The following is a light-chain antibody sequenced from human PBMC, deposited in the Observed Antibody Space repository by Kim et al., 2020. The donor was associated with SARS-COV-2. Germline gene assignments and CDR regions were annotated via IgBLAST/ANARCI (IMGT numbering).Light chain of an antibody. CDR3: QQYNNWPPLIT. CDR1: QSIRTN. J-gene: IGKJ5*01. Sequence: EIVMTQSPAALSVSPGERATLSCRASQSIRTNLAWYQQKPGQAPRLLIYDASTRATGVPARFSGTGSETEFTLTISSLQSEDFAIYYCQQYNNWPPLITFGQGTRLEIK. CDR2: DAS. V-gene: IGKV3-15*01.